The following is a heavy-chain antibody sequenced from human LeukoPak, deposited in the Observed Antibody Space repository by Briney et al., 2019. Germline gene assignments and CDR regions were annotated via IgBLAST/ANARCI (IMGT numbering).Heavy chain of an antibody. CDR2: IYYSGST. J-gene: IGHJ4*02. CDR1: GGSISSSSYY. Sequence: PSETLSLTCTVSGGSISSSSYYWGWIRQPPGKGLEWIGSIYYSGSTYYNPSLKSRVTISVDTSKNQFSLKLSSVTAADTAVYYCARREIAAAGTVGPWGQGTLVTVSS. D-gene: IGHD6-13*01. CDR3: ARREIAAAGTVGP. V-gene: IGHV4-39*01.